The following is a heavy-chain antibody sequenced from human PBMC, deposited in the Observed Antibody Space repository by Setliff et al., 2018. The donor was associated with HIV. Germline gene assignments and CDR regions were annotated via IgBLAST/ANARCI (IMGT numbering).Heavy chain of an antibody. CDR1: GASISSSTYY. Sequence: SETLSLTCTVSGASISSSTYYWGWIRQPPGKGLEWIGSIFYTGATSYNPSLKRRATISLDRPKMQFSLKLSSVTAADTAIYYCARDPGRTAAGTEYFDYWGQGVLVTVSS. D-gene: IGHD6-13*01. J-gene: IGHJ4*02. CDR2: IFYTGAT. CDR3: ARDPGRTAAGTEYFDY. V-gene: IGHV4-39*07.